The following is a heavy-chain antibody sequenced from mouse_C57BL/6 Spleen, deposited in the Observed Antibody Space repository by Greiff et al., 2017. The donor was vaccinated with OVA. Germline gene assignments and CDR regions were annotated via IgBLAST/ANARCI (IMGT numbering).Heavy chain of an antibody. CDR1: GFSLTSYG. CDR2: IWSGGST. Sequence: QVQLQQSGPGLVQPSQSLSITCTVSGFSLTSYGVHWVRQSPGKGLEWLGVIWSGGSTDYNAAFISRLSISKDNSKSQVFFKMNSRQADDTAIYYCARMYYYGSSSLSFYAMDYWGQGTSVTVSS. V-gene: IGHV2-2*01. D-gene: IGHD1-1*01. CDR3: ARMYYYGSSSLSFYAMDY. J-gene: IGHJ4*01.